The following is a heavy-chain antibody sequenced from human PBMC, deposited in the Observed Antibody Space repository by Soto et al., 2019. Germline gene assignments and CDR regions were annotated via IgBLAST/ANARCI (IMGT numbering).Heavy chain of an antibody. D-gene: IGHD3-10*01. CDR1: GGSISSYY. J-gene: IGHJ6*02. CDR2: IYTSGST. CDR3: AAGDDGAVSYYSAYTYGMDV. V-gene: IGHV4-4*07. Sequence: SETLSLTCTVSGGSISSYYWSWIRQPAGKGLEWIGRIYTSGSTNYNPSLKSRVTMSVDTSKNQLSLKLSSVTAADTAGDYCAAGDDGAVSYYSAYTYGMDVGGQGTTVTASS.